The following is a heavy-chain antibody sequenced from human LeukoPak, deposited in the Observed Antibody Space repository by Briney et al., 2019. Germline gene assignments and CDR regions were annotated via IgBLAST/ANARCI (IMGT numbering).Heavy chain of an antibody. Sequence: SETLSLTCAVYGGSFSGYYWSWIRQPPGKGLGWIGEINHSGSTNYNPSLKSRVIISVDTSKNQFSLKLSSVTAADTAVYYCARGNYYGSGPRYGMDVWGKGTTVTVSS. CDR2: INHSGST. J-gene: IGHJ6*04. V-gene: IGHV4-34*01. D-gene: IGHD3-10*01. CDR3: ARGNYYGSGPRYGMDV. CDR1: GGSFSGYY.